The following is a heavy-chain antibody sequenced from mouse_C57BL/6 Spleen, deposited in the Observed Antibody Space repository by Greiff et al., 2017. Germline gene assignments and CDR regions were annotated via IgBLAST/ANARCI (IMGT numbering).Heavy chain of an antibody. D-gene: IGHD1-1*01. Sequence: EVKLMESGGGLVKPGGSLKLSCAASGFTFSDYGMHWVRQAPEKGLEWVAYISSGSSTIYYADTVEGRFTISRDNAKNTLFLQMTSLRSEDTAMYYCATYYGSKDYYAMDYWGQGTSVTVSS. CDR1: GFTFSDYG. V-gene: IGHV5-17*01. CDR2: ISSGSSTI. CDR3: ATYYGSKDYYAMDY. J-gene: IGHJ4*01.